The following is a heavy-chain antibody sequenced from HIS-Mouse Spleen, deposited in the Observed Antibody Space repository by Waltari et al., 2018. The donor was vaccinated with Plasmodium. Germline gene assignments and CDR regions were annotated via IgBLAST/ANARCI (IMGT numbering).Heavy chain of an antibody. V-gene: IGHV3-15*01. CDR2: IKSKTDGGTT. Sequence: EVQLVTSGGGLVKPGGSLRFSCAPSGFPFSTPWIRWVRQAPGKGLEWVGRIKSKTDGGTTDYAAPVKGRFTISRDDSKNTLYLQMNSLKTEDTAVYYCTTGLGAFDIWGQGTMVTVSS. CDR1: GFPFSTPW. CDR3: TTGLGAFDI. J-gene: IGHJ3*02.